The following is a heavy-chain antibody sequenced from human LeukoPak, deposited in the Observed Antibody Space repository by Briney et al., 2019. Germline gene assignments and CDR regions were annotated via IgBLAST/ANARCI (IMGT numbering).Heavy chain of an antibody. CDR3: GRGPRWSFDQ. D-gene: IGHD2-15*01. Sequence: SQTLSLTCAISGDSVSSNSASGNSIRQSPSRGLEWLGRTDYRSKWSYAYAVSEKSRVIINADTSKNQVYLQLNSVTPEDTAVYYCGRGPRWSFDQWGQGILVTVSS. CDR2: TDYRSKWSY. J-gene: IGHJ4*02. CDR1: GDSVSSNSAS. V-gene: IGHV6-1*01.